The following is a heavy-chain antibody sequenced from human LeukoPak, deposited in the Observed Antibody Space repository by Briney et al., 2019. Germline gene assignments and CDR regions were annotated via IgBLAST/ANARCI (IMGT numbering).Heavy chain of an antibody. J-gene: IGHJ4*02. Sequence: GASVKVSCKASGYTFTGYYMHWVRQAPGQGLEWMGRINPNSGGTNYAQSFQGRVTITRDASASTAYMEVSSLRSEDTTVYYCARSPRSGWYWDYWGQGTLVTVSS. CDR1: GYTFTGYY. D-gene: IGHD6-19*01. V-gene: IGHV1-2*06. CDR2: INPNSGGT. CDR3: ARSPRSGWYWDY.